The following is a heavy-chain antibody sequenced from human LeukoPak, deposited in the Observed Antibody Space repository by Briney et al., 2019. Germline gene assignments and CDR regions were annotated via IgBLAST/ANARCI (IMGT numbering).Heavy chain of an antibody. CDR1: GYTFTSYD. CDR3: ARSGAEITRLYDY. V-gene: IGHV1-8*01. J-gene: IGHJ4*02. Sequence: ASVKVSCKASGYTFTSYDINWVRQATGQGLEWMGWMNPNSGNTGYVQKLQGRVTMTTDTSTSTAYMELRSLKSDDTAVYYCARSGAEITRLYDYWGQGTLVTVSS. CDR2: MNPNSGNT. D-gene: IGHD3-16*01.